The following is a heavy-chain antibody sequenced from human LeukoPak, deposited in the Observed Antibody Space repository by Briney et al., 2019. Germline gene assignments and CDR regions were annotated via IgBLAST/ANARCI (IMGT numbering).Heavy chain of an antibody. D-gene: IGHD1-1*01. CDR3: ARVQPDNNDEYNWFDP. CDR1: GFTFNSYA. CDR2: ISGTSGTA. J-gene: IGHJ5*02. V-gene: IGHV3-23*01. Sequence: GSLRLSCAASGFTFNSYAMTWVRQGAGRGLEWVSTISGTSGTASYADSVAGRFSISRDDSKNTVYLQMTSLRVEDTAVYFCARVQPDNNDEYNWFDPWGQGTQVTVSS.